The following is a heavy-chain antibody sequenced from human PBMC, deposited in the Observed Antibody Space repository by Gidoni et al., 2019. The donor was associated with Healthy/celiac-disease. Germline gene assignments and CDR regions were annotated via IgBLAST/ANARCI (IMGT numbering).Heavy chain of an antibody. D-gene: IGHD2-21*02. J-gene: IGHJ6*02. V-gene: IGHV3-43*01. CDR3: AKDMSGGDYQPDYYYYGMDV. CDR2: ISWDGGSI. Sequence: EVQLVESGGVVVQPGGSLRLSCAASGFTLDDYTMHWVRQAPGKGLEWVSLISWDGGSIYYADSVKGRFTISRDNSKNSLYLQMNSLRTEDTALYYCAKDMSGGDYQPDYYYYGMDVWGQGTTVTVSS. CDR1: GFTLDDYT.